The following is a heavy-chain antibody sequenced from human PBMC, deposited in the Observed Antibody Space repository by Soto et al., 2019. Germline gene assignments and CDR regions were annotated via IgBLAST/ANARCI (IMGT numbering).Heavy chain of an antibody. V-gene: IGHV3-53*04. CDR2: IYSGGDT. CDR1: GFAVRHNY. J-gene: IGHJ6*04. Sequence: EVQLVESGGGLVQPGGSLRLSCTASGFAVRHNYMTWVRQAPGKGLEWVSLIYSGGDTAYADSVKGRFTISRHTSQNTLYLHMNSLRAEVTAVYYCARKTDSIPSGGDVRGKGTAVTVSS. D-gene: IGHD3-10*01. CDR3: ARKTDSIPSGGDV.